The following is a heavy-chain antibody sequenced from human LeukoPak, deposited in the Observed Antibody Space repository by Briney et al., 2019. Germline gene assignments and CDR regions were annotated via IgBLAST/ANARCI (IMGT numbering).Heavy chain of an antibody. CDR3: ATSRRGSYSEYYFDY. Sequence: SETLSLTCTVSGGSISSYYWSWIRQPPGKGLEWIGYIYYSGSTNYNPSLKSRVTISVDTSKNQFSLKLSSVTAADTAVYYCATSRRGSYSEYYFDYWGQGTLVTVSS. CDR1: GGSISSYY. V-gene: IGHV4-59*08. J-gene: IGHJ4*02. CDR2: IYYSGST. D-gene: IGHD1-26*01.